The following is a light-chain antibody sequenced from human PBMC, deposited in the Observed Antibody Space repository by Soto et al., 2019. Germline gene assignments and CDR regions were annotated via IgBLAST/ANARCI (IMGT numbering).Light chain of an antibody. J-gene: IGKJ4*01. Sequence: DIQMTQSPSTLSASVGDRVTITCRASQSISSWLAWYQQKPGKAPKLLIYKASSLDSGVPSRFSGSGSWTDLTLTISSLQADDFATYYCQQYNSYLTFGGGTKVEIK. CDR2: KAS. CDR1: QSISSW. CDR3: QQYNSYLT. V-gene: IGKV1-5*03.